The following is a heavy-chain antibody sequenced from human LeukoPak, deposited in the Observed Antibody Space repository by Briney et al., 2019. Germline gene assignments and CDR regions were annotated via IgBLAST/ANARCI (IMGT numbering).Heavy chain of an antibody. V-gene: IGHV4-39*07. Sequence: PSETLSLTCTVSGGSISSSSYYWGWIRQPPGKGLEWIGSLYYSGSIYYNPSLKGRVTISVDTSKNQFSLKLSSVTAADTAVYYCARVPPKYCSSTSCHIDYWGQGTLVTVSS. CDR2: LYYSGSI. CDR3: ARVPPKYCSSTSCHIDY. CDR1: GGSISSSSYY. D-gene: IGHD2-2*02. J-gene: IGHJ4*02.